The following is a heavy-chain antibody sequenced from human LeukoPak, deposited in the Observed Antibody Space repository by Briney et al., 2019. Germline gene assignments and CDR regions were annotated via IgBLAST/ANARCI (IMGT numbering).Heavy chain of an antibody. V-gene: IGHV4-34*01. CDR3: ARTDYGDYEGGVDY. CDR2: INHSGST. CDR1: GGSFSGYY. D-gene: IGHD4-17*01. J-gene: IGHJ4*02. Sequence: SETLSLTCAVYGGSFSGYYWSWIRQPPGKGLEWIGEINHSGSTNYNPSLKSRVTISVDTSKNQFSLKLSSVTAADTAVYYCARTDYGDYEGGVDYWGQGTLVTVSS.